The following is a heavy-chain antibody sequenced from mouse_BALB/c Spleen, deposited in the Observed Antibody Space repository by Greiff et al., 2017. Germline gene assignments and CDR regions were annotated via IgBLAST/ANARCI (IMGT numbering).Heavy chain of an antibody. Sequence: EVKLQESGPGLVKPSQSLSLTCTVTGYSITSDYAWNWIRQFPGNQLEWMGYISYSGSTSYNPSLKSRISITRDTSKNQFFLQLNSVTTEDTATYYCARSLDYGGNFAYWGQGTLVTVSA. J-gene: IGHJ3*01. V-gene: IGHV3-2*02. CDR1: GYSITSDYA. D-gene: IGHD2-4*01. CDR2: ISYSGST. CDR3: ARSLDYGGNFAY.